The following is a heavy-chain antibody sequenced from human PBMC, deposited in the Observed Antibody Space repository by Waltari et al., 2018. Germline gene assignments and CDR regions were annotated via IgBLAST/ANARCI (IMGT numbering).Heavy chain of an antibody. Sequence: QVQLVESGGGVVQPGRSLRLSCAASGFTFSSYGMHWVRQAPGKGLEWVAVIWYDGSNKYYADSVKGRFTISRDNSKNTLYLQMNSLRAEDTAVYYCAREGPWFGEPGDYYYGMDVWGQGTTVTVSS. CDR1: GFTFSSYG. J-gene: IGHJ6*02. D-gene: IGHD3-10*01. CDR2: IWYDGSNK. CDR3: AREGPWFGEPGDYYYGMDV. V-gene: IGHV3-33*01.